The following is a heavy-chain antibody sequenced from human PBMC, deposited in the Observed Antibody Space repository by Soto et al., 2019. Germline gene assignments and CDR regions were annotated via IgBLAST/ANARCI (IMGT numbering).Heavy chain of an antibody. V-gene: IGHV3-7*05. CDR2: IKQDGSEK. CDR1: GLTFSANW. CDR3: ARDIGTAMVN. J-gene: IGHJ4*02. Sequence: EVQLVESGGGLVQPGGSLRPSCQASGLTFSANWRSWARQPPGKGLEWVANIKQDGSEKYYVDSVKGRFTISRDNAKNSLYLQMNSLRAEDTAVYYCARDIGTAMVNWGQGTLVTVSS. D-gene: IGHD5-18*01.